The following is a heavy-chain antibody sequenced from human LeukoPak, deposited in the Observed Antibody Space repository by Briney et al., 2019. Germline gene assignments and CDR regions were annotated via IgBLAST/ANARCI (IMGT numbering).Heavy chain of an antibody. V-gene: IGHV3-23*01. CDR1: GFTFSSYA. CDR2: ISGSGGST. CDR3: AKEKLQLWSRLGTREDDY. D-gene: IGHD5-18*01. Sequence: GGSLRLSCAASGFTFSSYAMSWVRQAPGKGLEWVSVISGSGGSTYYADSVKGRFTISRDNSKNTLYLQMNSLRAEDTAVYYCAKEKLQLWSRLGTREDDYWGQGTLVTVSS. J-gene: IGHJ4*02.